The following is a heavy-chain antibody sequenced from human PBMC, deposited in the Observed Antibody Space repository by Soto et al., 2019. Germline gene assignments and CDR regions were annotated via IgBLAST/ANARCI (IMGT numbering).Heavy chain of an antibody. CDR1: GYTFTSYY. V-gene: IGHV1-46*01. CDR2: INPSGGST. J-gene: IGHJ4*02. Sequence: QVQLVQSGAEVKKPGASVKVSCKASGYTFTSYYMHWVRQAPGQGLEWMGIINPSGGSTSYAQKFQGRVTMTRDTSTSTVYMELSSLRSEDTAVYYCARDPAYYYDSSGYYYPEYWGQGTLVTVSS. CDR3: ARDPAYYYDSSGYYYPEY. D-gene: IGHD3-22*01.